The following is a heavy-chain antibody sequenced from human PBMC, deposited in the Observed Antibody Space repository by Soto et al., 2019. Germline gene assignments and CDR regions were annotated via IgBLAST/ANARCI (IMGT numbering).Heavy chain of an antibody. J-gene: IGHJ6*02. Sequence: QVPLVQSGAEVKKPGASVKVSCKASGYTFTSYAMHWVRQAPGQRLEWMGWINAGNGNTKYSQKFQGRVTITRDTSASTAYMELSSLRSEDTAVYYCARVRGAGSDYYYYGMDVWGQGTTVTVSS. D-gene: IGHD3-10*01. V-gene: IGHV1-3*01. CDR1: GYTFTSYA. CDR3: ARVRGAGSDYYYYGMDV. CDR2: INAGNGNT.